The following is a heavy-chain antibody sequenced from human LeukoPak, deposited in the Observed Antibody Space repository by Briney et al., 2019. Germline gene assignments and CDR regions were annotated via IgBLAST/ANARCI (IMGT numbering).Heavy chain of an antibody. D-gene: IGHD1-14*01. CDR1: GFTFSSYW. V-gene: IGHV3-74*01. J-gene: IGHJ4*02. CDR3: ARSNQADDY. CDR2: INPGGSSI. Sequence: GGSLRLSCAASGFTFSSYWMHWVRQVPGKGLVWVARINPGGSSITYADSVKGRFTISRDNAKNTLYLQMDGLRAEDTGVYYCARSNQADDYWGQGTLVTVSS.